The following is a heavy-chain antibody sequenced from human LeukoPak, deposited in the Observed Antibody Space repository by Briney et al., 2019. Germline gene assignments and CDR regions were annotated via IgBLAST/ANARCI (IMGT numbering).Heavy chain of an antibody. J-gene: IGHJ4*02. V-gene: IGHV3-74*01. CDR1: GVSFSNCG. D-gene: IGHD3-16*01. CDR3: ARGYTNVRLGDH. Sequence: GGSLRLSCTVSGVSFSNCGINSGRQAPGKGLVWVGRTNLHGTTVDYADSVKGRVTISRDNAKNTLFLQLNSLRAADTAVYYCARGYTNVRLGDHWGQGTLVTVSS. CDR2: TNLHGTTV.